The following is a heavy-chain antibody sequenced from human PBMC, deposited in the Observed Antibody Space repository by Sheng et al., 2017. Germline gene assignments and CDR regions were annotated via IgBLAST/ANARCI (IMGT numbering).Heavy chain of an antibody. CDR3: VGFPRGH. Sequence: EVQLVESGGRLVQPGGSLRLSCVASGVTFNTYWMHWVRQAPGKGLVWVSRINSDGSDSWYADSVKGRFTISRDNAKNTLFLQMNSLRVEDTAVYYCVGFPRGHWGQGTLVTVSS. J-gene: IGHJ4*02. CDR1: GVTFNTYW. V-gene: IGHV3-74*01. CDR2: INSDGSDS.